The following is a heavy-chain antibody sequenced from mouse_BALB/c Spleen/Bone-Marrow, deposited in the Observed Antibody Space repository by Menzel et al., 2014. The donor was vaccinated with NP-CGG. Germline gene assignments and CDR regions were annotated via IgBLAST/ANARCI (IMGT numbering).Heavy chain of an antibody. CDR3: VRDGSSFYTMDY. CDR1: GFTFNTNA. D-gene: IGHD1-1*01. Sequence: EVQRVESGGGLVQPKGSLKLSCAASGFTFNTNAMNWVRQAPGRGLEWVARIRSKSNNYATYYADSVKDRFTISRDDSQSMLYLQMNDLKTEDTAMYYCVRDGSSFYTMDYWGQGTSVTVSS. J-gene: IGHJ4*01. V-gene: IGHV10S3*01. CDR2: IRSKSNNYAT.